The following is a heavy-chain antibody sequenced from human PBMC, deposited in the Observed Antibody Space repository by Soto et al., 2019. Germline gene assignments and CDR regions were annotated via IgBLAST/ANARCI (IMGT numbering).Heavy chain of an antibody. CDR1: GYTFTSYA. CDR3: ASGRSGAYYYYHYGMDV. V-gene: IGHV1-3*01. J-gene: IGHJ6*02. CDR2: INAGNGNT. Sequence: QVQLVQSGAEVKKPGASVKVSCKASGYTFTSYAMHWVRQAPGQRLEWMGWINAGNGNTKYSQKFQGRVTITRDTSASTAYMELSSLRSEDTAVYYCASGRSGAYYYYHYGMDVWGQGTTVTVSS. D-gene: IGHD3-3*01.